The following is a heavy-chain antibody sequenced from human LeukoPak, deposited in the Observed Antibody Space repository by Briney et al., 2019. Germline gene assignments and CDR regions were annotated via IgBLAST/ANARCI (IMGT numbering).Heavy chain of an antibody. CDR3: ARDPSDYDFWSGYYKDDAFDI. CDR2: INSDGSST. V-gene: IGHV3-74*01. J-gene: IGHJ3*02. D-gene: IGHD3-3*01. Sequence: GGSLRLSCAASGFTFSNYWMQWVRQAPGKGLVWVSRINSDGSSTSYADSVKGRFTISRDNAKNTLYLQMNSLRAEDTAVYYCARDPSDYDFWSGYYKDDAFDIWGQGTMVTVSS. CDR1: GFTFSNYW.